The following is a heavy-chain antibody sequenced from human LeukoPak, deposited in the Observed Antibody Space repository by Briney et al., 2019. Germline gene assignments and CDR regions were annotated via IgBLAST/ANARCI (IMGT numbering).Heavy chain of an antibody. CDR2: ISTSGGT. Sequence: SETLSLTCTVSDGSISSGSYYWTWIRQPAGKGLEWIGRISTSGGTNYSPSLKSRVTISADTSKNQFSLKLNSVTAADTAVYYCARAAAAGLDSWGQGTLVTVSS. D-gene: IGHD6-13*01. CDR3: ARAAAAGLDS. V-gene: IGHV4-61*02. CDR1: DGSISSGSYY. J-gene: IGHJ4*02.